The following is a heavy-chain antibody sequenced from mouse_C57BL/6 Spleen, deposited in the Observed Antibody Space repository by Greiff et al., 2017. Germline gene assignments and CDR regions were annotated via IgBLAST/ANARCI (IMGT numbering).Heavy chain of an antibody. V-gene: IGHV5-17*01. Sequence: EVQGVESGGGLVKPGGSLKLSCAASGFTFSDYGMHWVRQAPEKGLEWVAYISSGSSTIYYADTVKGRFTISRDNAKNTLFLQMTSLRSEETAMYYCATSHYYGSSYSFAYWGQGTLVTVSA. D-gene: IGHD1-1*01. CDR2: ISSGSSTI. CDR3: ATSHYYGSSYSFAY. J-gene: IGHJ3*01. CDR1: GFTFSDYG.